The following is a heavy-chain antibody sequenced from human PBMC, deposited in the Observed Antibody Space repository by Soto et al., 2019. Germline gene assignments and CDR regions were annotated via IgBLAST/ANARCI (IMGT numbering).Heavy chain of an antibody. CDR1: GGSISSGNW. J-gene: IGHJ4*02. CDR3: ASHRGNTYGPYDY. D-gene: IGHD5-18*01. Sequence: SETLSLTCAVPGGSISSGNWWSWVRQSPRKGLEWIGEISHSGNTNHNPSLKSRVTISIDKSKNQFSLKLTSVTAADTAVYYCASHRGNTYGPYDYWGQGTLVTVSS. CDR2: ISHSGNT. V-gene: IGHV4-4*02.